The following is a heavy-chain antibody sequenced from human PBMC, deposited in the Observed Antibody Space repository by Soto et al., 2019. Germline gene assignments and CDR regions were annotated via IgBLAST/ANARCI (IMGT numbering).Heavy chain of an antibody. CDR3: ARGRNDLLTGHYYFDY. CDR1: GGSISRYY. V-gene: IGHV4-59*01. Sequence: SETLSLTCTVSGGSISRYYWSWIRRSPGKGLEWIGYVFYSGSSNYNPSLKSRVTISVDTSKNQFSLKLRSVTAADTSVYYCARGRNDLLTGHYYFDYWGQGTLVTVSS. D-gene: IGHD3-9*01. CDR2: VFYSGSS. J-gene: IGHJ4*02.